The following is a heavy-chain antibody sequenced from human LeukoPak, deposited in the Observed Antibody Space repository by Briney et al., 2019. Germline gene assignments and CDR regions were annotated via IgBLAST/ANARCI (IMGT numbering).Heavy chain of an antibody. CDR3: ARVPGGYDTLYDY. V-gene: IGHV3-11*01. CDR1: GFSISDHF. Sequence: PGGSLRLSCAASGFSISDHFMSWVRQAPGKAPEWVSYITPEKTVHYLDSVKGRFTISRDNAKTSLYLQMNSLRAEDTAVYYCARVPGGYDTLYDYWGQGTLVTVSS. CDR2: ITPEKTV. J-gene: IGHJ4*02. D-gene: IGHD5-12*01.